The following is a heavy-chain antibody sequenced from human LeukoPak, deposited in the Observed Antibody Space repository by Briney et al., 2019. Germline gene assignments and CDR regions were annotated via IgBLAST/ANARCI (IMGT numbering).Heavy chain of an antibody. Sequence: GGSLRLSCAVSGITLSNYGMSWVRQAPGKGLEWVAGISDSGGRTNYTDSVKGRFTISRDNPKNTLYLQMNSLRAEDTAVYFCAKRGVVIRVILVGFHKEAYYFDSWGQGALVTVSS. J-gene: IGHJ4*02. D-gene: IGHD3-22*01. CDR3: AKRGVVIRVILVGFHKEAYYFDS. CDR2: ISDSGGRT. V-gene: IGHV3-23*01. CDR1: GITLSNYG.